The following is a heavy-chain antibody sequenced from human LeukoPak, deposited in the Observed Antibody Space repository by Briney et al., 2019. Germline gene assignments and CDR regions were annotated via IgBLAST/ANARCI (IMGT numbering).Heavy chain of an antibody. V-gene: IGHV4-59*08. CDR3: ARGPDDAFDI. J-gene: IGHJ3*02. CDR1: GGSISSYY. CDR2: IYYSGST. Sequence: SETLSLTCTVSGGSISSYYWSWIRQPPGKGLGWIGYIYYSGSTNYNPSLKSRVTISEDTSKNQFSLKLSSVTAADTAVYYCARGPDDAFDIWGQGTMVTVSS.